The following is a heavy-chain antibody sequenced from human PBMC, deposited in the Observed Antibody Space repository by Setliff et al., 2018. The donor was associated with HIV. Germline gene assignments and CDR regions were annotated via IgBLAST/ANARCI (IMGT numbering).Heavy chain of an antibody. Sequence: ASVTVSCKASGYTFTDYYMHWVRQAPGQGLEWMGWSHPSSGGTKYAQQFQGRVTMTRDTSISTDYMELCRLGSDDTAVYYCARDTWLRLPWYGFDIWGQGTPVTVSS. D-gene: IGHD5-12*01. CDR3: ARDTWLRLPWYGFDI. CDR2: SHPSSGGT. CDR1: GYTFTDYY. J-gene: IGHJ3*02. V-gene: IGHV1-2*02.